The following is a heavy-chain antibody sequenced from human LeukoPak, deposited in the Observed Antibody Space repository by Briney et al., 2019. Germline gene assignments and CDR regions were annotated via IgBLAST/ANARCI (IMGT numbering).Heavy chain of an antibody. J-gene: IGHJ3*02. D-gene: IGHD3-10*01. CDR3: AVEVLLKARGAFDI. CDR2: INAGNGNT. Sequence: GASVKVSCKASGYTFTIYAMHWVRQAPGQRLEWMGWINAGNGNTKYSQKFQGRVTITRDASASTAYMELSSLRSEDTAVYYCAVEVLLKARGAFDIWGQGTMVTVSS. CDR1: GYTFTIYA. V-gene: IGHV1-3*01.